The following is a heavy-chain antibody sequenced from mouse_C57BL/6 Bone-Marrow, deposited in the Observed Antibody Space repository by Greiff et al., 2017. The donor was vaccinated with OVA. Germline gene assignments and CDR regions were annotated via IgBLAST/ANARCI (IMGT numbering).Heavy chain of an antibody. Sequence: EVQGVESGGGLVQPGESLKLSCESNEYEFPSHDMSWVRKTPEKRLELVAAINSDGGSTYYPDTMERRFIISRDNTKKTLYLQMSSLRSEDTALYYCASYDGYYVGFAYWGQGTLVTVSA. CDR3: ASYDGYYVGFAY. D-gene: IGHD2-3*01. V-gene: IGHV5-2*01. J-gene: IGHJ3*01. CDR1: EYEFPSHD. CDR2: INSDGGST.